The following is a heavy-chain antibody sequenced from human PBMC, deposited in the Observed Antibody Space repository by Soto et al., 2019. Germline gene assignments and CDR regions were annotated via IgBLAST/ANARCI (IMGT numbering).Heavy chain of an antibody. CDR1: GDSVSSNSAA. J-gene: IGHJ5*02. V-gene: IGHV6-1*01. CDR2: TYYRSKWYN. D-gene: IGHD6-13*01. CDR3: ARSTGQQPGSSWFDP. Sequence: SQTLSLTCAISGDSVSSNSAAWNWIRQSPSRGLEWLGRTYYRSKWYNDYAVSVKSRITINPDASKNQFSLQLNSVTPEDTAVYYCARSTGQQPGSSWFDPWGQGTLVTVS.